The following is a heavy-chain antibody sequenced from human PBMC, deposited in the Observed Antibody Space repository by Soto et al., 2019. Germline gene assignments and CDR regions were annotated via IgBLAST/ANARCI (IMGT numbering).Heavy chain of an antibody. CDR1: GFTFSRYA. V-gene: IGHV3-23*01. CDR2: TRGRGAAT. Sequence: EVQLLESGGGLVQPGGSLRLSCAASGFTFSRYAMTWVRQAPGKGLEWVSATRGRGAATYYADSVRGRFTISKDNSKNTLFLQVNSPRAEDTAVYFCAKVNSDFWSCSPNFLDSWGQGSLVTVSS. CDR3: AKVNSDFWSCSPNFLDS. D-gene: IGHD3-3*01. J-gene: IGHJ4*02.